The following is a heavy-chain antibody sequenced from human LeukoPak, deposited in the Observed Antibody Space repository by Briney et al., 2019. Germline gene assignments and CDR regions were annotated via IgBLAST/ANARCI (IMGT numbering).Heavy chain of an antibody. CDR1: GGSFSGYY. CDR2: INHSGST. V-gene: IGHV4-34*01. D-gene: IGHD3-10*01. J-gene: IGHJ4*02. CDR3: ARLAVGLPMVRGVQYYFDY. Sequence: NSSETLSLTCAVYGGSFSGYYWSWIRQPPGKGLEWIGEINHSGSTNYNPSLKSRVTISVDTSKNQFSLKLSSVTAADTAVYYCARLAVGLPMVRGVQYYFDYWGQGTLVTVSS.